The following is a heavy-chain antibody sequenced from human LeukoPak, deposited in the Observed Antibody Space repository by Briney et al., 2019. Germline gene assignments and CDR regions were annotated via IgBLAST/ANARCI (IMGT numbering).Heavy chain of an antibody. V-gene: IGHV3-21*04. CDR2: ITRGSIYT. CDR3: AKGAAKVVTAIFDY. CDR1: GFTFSNYN. Sequence: GGSLRLSCAASGFTFSNYNMNWVRQTPGKGLEWVSSITRGSIYTYYADSVKGRFTISRDNSKNTLYLQMNSLRAEDTAVYYCAKGAAKVVTAIFDYWGQGTLVTVSS. J-gene: IGHJ4*02. D-gene: IGHD2-21*02.